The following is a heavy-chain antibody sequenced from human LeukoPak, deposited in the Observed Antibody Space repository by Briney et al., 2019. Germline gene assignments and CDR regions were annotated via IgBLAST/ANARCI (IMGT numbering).Heavy chain of an antibody. D-gene: IGHD5-18*01. CDR2: IYYSGST. CDR1: GGSTSSYY. CDR3: ARHMVNYYYYGMDV. J-gene: IGHJ6*02. Sequence: PSETLSLTCIVSGGSTSSYYWSWIRPPPGRELEWIGYIYYSGSTNYNPSLKSRVTISVDTSKNQFSLKLSSVTAADTAVYYCARHMVNYYYYGMDVWGQGTTVTVSS. V-gene: IGHV4-59*08.